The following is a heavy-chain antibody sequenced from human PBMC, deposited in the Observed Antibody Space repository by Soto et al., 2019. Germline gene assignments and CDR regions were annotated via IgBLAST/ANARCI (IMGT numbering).Heavy chain of an antibody. D-gene: IGHD6-13*01. CDR3: AGSSGWYVRFDP. CDR2: INAGNGNT. Sequence: QVQLVQSGAEEKKPGASVKVSCKASGYTFTSYAMHWVRQAPGQRLEWMGWINAGNGNTKYSQKFQGRVTITRDTSASTAYMELSSLRSEDPAVYYCAGSSGWYVRFDPWGQGTLVTVSS. V-gene: IGHV1-3*05. J-gene: IGHJ5*02. CDR1: GYTFTSYA.